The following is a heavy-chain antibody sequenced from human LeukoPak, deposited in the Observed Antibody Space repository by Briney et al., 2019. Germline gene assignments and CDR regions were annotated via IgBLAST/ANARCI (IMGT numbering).Heavy chain of an antibody. D-gene: IGHD1-26*01. CDR2: ISAYNGNT. J-gene: IGHJ4*02. Sequence: ASVKVSCKASGYTFTSYGISWVRQAPGQGLEWMGWISAYNGNTNYAQKLQGRVTMTTDTSTSTAYMELRSLRSDDTAVYYCATFGWDSGSYPFDYWGQGTLVTVSS. V-gene: IGHV1-18*01. CDR1: GYTFTSYG. CDR3: ATFGWDSGSYPFDY.